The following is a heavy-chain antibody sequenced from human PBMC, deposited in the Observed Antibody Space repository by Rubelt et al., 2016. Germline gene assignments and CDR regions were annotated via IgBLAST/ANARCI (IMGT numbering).Heavy chain of an antibody. J-gene: IGHJ3*02. CDR1: GFTFSSYA. Sequence: VQLVESGGGLVKPGGSLRLSCAASGFTFSSYAMHWVRQAPGKGLEWVAVISYDGSNKYYADSVKGRFTISRDNSKNTLYLQMNSLRAEDTAVYYCATLDAFDIWGQGTMVTVSS. CDR2: ISYDGSNK. V-gene: IGHV3-30*04. CDR3: ATLDAFDI.